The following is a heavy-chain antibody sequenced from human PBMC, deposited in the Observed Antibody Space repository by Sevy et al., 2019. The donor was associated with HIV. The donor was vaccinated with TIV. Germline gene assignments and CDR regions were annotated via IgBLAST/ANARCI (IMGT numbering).Heavy chain of an antibody. Sequence: ASVKVSCKASGYTFTGYYMHWVRQAPGQGLEWMGWINPNSGGTNYAQKFQGRVTMTRDTSISTAYMELSRLRSDDTAVYYYARVGTYYYDSSGYYENYYFDYWGQGTLVTVSS. J-gene: IGHJ4*02. D-gene: IGHD3-22*01. V-gene: IGHV1-2*02. CDR3: ARVGTYYYDSSGYYENYYFDY. CDR2: INPNSGGT. CDR1: GYTFTGYY.